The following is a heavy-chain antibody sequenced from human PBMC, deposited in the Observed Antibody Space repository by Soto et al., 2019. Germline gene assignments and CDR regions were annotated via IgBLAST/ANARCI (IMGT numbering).Heavy chain of an antibody. J-gene: IGHJ4*02. CDR1: GGSISSSSYY. V-gene: IGHV4-39*01. D-gene: IGHD3-3*01. CDR2: IYYSGST. CDR3: ARSGRGTRRERSGSDY. Sequence: SETLSLTCTVSGGSISSSSYYWGWIRQPPGKGLEWIGSIYYSGSTYYNPSLKSRVTISVDTSKNQFSLKLSSVTAADTAVYYCARSGRGTRRERSGSDYWGQGTLVTVSS.